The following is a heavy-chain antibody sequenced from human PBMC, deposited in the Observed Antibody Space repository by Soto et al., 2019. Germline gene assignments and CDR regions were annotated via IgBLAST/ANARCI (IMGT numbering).Heavy chain of an antibody. CDR3: ARDLWVEPELYYYGMDV. CDR1: GASISGNY. D-gene: IGHD1-1*01. CDR2: VYNIGNT. Sequence: PSETLSLTCTVSGASISGNYWTWIRQPPGKGLEWIGYVYNIGNTNYNPSLKSRVTISEDTSKNQFSLRLTSVTAADTAVYYCARDLWVEPELYYYGMDVWGQGTTVTVSS. V-gene: IGHV4-4*08. J-gene: IGHJ6*02.